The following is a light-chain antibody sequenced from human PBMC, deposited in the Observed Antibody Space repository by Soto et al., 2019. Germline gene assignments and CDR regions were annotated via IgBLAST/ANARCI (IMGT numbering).Light chain of an antibody. V-gene: IGKV3-15*01. CDR1: QSVRSN. CDR3: QHYNNLWG. Sequence: EIVMTQSPATLSVSPGERVTLSCRASQSVRSNLAWYQQKPGQVPRVLIYGASTRAIGIPDRFSGSGSGTEFTITSSSLHYEDFAVYYCQHYNNLWGFGGGTKVEIK. J-gene: IGKJ4*01. CDR2: GAS.